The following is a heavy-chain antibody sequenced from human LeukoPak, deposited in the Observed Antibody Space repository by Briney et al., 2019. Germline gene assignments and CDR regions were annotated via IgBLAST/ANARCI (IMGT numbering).Heavy chain of an antibody. CDR1: GGSFSGYY. CDR3: ARGQEYSSRGGHYNWFDP. J-gene: IGHJ5*02. Sequence: PSETLSLTCAVYGGSFSGYYWSWIRQPPGKGLEWIGETNHSGSTNYNPSLKSRVPISVDTSKNQFSLKLSSVTAADTAVYYCARGQEYSSRGGHYNWFDPWGQGTLVTVSS. CDR2: TNHSGST. D-gene: IGHD6-13*01. V-gene: IGHV4-34*01.